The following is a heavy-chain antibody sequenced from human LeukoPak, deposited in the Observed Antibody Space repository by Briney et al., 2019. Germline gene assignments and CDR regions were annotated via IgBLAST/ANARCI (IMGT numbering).Heavy chain of an antibody. V-gene: IGHV1-8*01. D-gene: IGHD3-10*01. CDR2: MNPNSGNT. CDR1: GYTFTSYV. Sequence: ASVKVSCKASGYTFTSYVINWVRQATGHGLEWMGWMNPNSGNTGYAQKFQGRVTMTRNTSISTAYMELSSLRSEDTAVYYCARTMVRGVIDGFDPWGQGTLVTVSS. CDR3: ARTMVRGVIDGFDP. J-gene: IGHJ5*02.